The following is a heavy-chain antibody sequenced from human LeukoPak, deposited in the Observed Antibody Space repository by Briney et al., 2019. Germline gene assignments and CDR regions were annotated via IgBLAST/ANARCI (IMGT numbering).Heavy chain of an antibody. CDR2: IYYSGST. CDR3: ARARINTMMIVVSGGYFDY. V-gene: IGHV4-39*07. CDR1: GGTLSSRNSY. D-gene: IGHD3-22*01. J-gene: IGHJ4*02. Sequence: SETLSLTCIVSGGTLSSRNSYWGWIRQPPGKGLEWIVSIYYSGSTYYNPSLKSRATISVDTSNNQFSLKMSSVTAADTAVYYCARARINTMMIVVSGGYFDYWGQGTLVTVSS.